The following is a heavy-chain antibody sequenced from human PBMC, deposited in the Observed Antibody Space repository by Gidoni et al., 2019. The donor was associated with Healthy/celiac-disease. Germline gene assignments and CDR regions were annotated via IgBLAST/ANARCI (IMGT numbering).Heavy chain of an antibody. V-gene: IGHV4-4*07. CDR2: IYTSGST. D-gene: IGHD3-3*01. Sequence: AGKGLEWIGRIYTSGSTNYNPSLKSRVTMSVDTSKNQFSLKLSSVTAADTAVYYCARDYPLEWVTYYYYYGMDVWGQGTTVTVSS. CDR3: ARDYPLEWVTYYYYYGMDV. J-gene: IGHJ6*02.